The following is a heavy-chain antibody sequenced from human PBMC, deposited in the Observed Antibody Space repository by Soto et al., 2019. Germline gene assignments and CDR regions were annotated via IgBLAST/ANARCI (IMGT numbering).Heavy chain of an antibody. D-gene: IGHD5-12*01. CDR2: ITSSRSNFT. Sequence: QVQLVESGGGLVKPGGSLRLSCAASGFTFSDYYMSWIRQAPGKGLEWVSYITSSRSNFTNYADSVKGRFTISRDNAKNSVYLQMDSLRVEDTAVYYCVRDRGYSGFFYWGQGGLVTVSA. V-gene: IGHV3-11*06. CDR1: GFTFSDYY. CDR3: VRDRGYSGFFY. J-gene: IGHJ4*02.